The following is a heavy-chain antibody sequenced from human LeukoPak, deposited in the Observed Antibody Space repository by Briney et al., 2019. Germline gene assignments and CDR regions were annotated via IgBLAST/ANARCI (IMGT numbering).Heavy chain of an antibody. V-gene: IGHV4-30-4*01. CDR1: GGSITSDNYY. CDR3: ARLPRGTIFGVDIVRYYYYMDV. J-gene: IGHJ6*03. CDR2: IYYSGST. Sequence: SETLSLTCTVSGGSITSDNYYWSWIRQPPWKGLECIGYIYYSGSTYYSPSLKSRVTISVDMSKNHFSLKLSSVTAADTVVYYCARLPRGTIFGVDIVRYYYYMDVWGKGNTVTVSS. D-gene: IGHD3-3*01.